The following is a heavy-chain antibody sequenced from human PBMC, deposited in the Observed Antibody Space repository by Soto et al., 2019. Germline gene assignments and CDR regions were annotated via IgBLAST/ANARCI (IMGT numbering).Heavy chain of an antibody. CDR2: INPTDEST. D-gene: IGHD6-13*01. CDR3: ARDRFGSWTFDY. V-gene: IGHV1-46*01. J-gene: IGHJ4*02. CDR1: GYNFASNH. Sequence: QVQLVQSGAEVREPGASVKVSCKASGYNFASNHMHWVRQIPGQGLEWMGIINPTDESTSYAQKFRGRVTLTRDTPTNTDYMELSGLTSEDTAVYYCARDRFGSWTFDYWGQRTLVTVSS.